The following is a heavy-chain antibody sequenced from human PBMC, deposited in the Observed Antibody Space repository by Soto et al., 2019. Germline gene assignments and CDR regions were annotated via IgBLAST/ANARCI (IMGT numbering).Heavy chain of an antibody. V-gene: IGHV3-21*02. CDR3: LREYSVVGASSAFDS. CDR1: GFAITNDT. D-gene: IGHD1-26*01. J-gene: IGHJ4*02. Sequence: EVQLVESGGGLVAPGGSLRLSCVAAGFAITNDTRNWVRQATATGLEWVSAIKGRSNYKYYSDSVKGRFTVSSDNAQNSLFRQMSRLAPQDTAVYYCLREYSVVGASSAFDSFGQGTLCTVS. CDR2: IKGRSNYK.